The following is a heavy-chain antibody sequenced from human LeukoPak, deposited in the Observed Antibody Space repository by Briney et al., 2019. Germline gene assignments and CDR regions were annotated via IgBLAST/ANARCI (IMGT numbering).Heavy chain of an antibody. CDR2: IYYSGST. V-gene: IGHV4-39*07. D-gene: IGHD3-3*01. CDR3: ARGGYYDFWSGYRDAFDI. CDR1: GGSISSNSYY. J-gene: IGHJ3*02. Sequence: SETLSLTCTVSGGSISSNSYYWAWIRQPPGKGLEWIGTIYYSGSTYYNPSLKSRVTISIDTSKNQFSLKLSSVTAADTAVYYCARGGYYDFWSGYRDAFDIWGQGTMVTVSS.